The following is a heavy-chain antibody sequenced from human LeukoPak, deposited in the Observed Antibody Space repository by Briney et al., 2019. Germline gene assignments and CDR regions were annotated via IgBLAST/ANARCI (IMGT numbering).Heavy chain of an antibody. CDR1: GFSLSAYN. CDR3: ARDNRDSSSSVDY. J-gene: IGHJ4*02. V-gene: IGHV3-48*01. Sequence: SGGSLRLSCEGSGFSLSAYNMNWVRQAPGKGLESVSYISSSSATIFYADSVKGRFTISRDNAKNSLYLQMNSLRAEDTAVYYCARDNRDSSSSVDYWGQGTLVTVSS. D-gene: IGHD6-6*01. CDR2: ISSSSATI.